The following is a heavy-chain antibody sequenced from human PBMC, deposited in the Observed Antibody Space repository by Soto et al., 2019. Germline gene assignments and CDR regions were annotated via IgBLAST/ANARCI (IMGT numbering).Heavy chain of an antibody. CDR1: GFTFSSYS. D-gene: IGHD4-17*01. V-gene: IGHV3-21*01. J-gene: IGHJ3*02. CDR2: ISSSSSYI. CDR3: ARDGNVLYYGDYSSDAFDI. Sequence: EVQLVESGGGLVKPGGSLRLSCAASGFTFSSYSMNWVRQAPGKGLEWVSSISSSSSYIYYADSVKGRFTISRDNAKNSLYLQMNSLRAEDTAVYYCARDGNVLYYGDYSSDAFDIWGQGTMVTVSS.